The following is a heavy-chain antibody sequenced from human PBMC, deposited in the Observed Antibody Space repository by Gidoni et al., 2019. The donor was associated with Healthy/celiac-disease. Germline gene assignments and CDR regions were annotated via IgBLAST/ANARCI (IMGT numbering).Heavy chain of an antibody. V-gene: IGHV3-23*01. D-gene: IGHD3-22*01. CDR3: AKGGSSGYHSPWYDY. Sequence: EVQLLESGGGLVQPGGSLRLSCAASGFTFSSYAMRWVRQAPGKGLEWVSAISGRGGSTYYADSVKGRFTISRDNSKNTLYLQMNSLRAEDTAVYYCAKGGSSGYHSPWYDYWGQGTLVTVSS. CDR1: GFTFSSYA. J-gene: IGHJ4*02. CDR2: ISGRGGST.